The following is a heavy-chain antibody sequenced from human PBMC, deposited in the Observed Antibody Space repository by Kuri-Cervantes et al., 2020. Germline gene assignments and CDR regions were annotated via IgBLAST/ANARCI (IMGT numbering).Heavy chain of an antibody. D-gene: IGHD3-22*01. CDR2: ISSSGSTI. Sequence: GGSLRLSCAASGFTFSNAWMSWIRQAPGKGLEWVSYISSSGSTIYYADSVKGRFTISRDNAKNSLYLQMNSLRAEDTALYYCAKAKYDSSGYLAYDIWGQGTMVTVSS. J-gene: IGHJ3*02. CDR1: GFTFSNAW. V-gene: IGHV3-11*01. CDR3: AKAKYDSSGYLAYDI.